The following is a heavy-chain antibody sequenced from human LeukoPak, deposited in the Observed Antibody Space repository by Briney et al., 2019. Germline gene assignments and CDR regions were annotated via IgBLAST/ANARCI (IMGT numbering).Heavy chain of an antibody. CDR3: AQQLGYCSGGTCYFTY. D-gene: IGHD2-15*01. V-gene: IGHV3-23*01. CDR2: ISNSGGDT. Sequence: PGGSLRLSCAASGFTFSSSAMSWVRQAPGKGLEWVSAISNSGGDTFYSDSGKGRFTIARDNSKNTLYLQMNSLRVDDTAVYYCAQQLGYCSGGTCYFTYWGQGTLVTVSS. CDR1: GFTFSSSA. J-gene: IGHJ1*01.